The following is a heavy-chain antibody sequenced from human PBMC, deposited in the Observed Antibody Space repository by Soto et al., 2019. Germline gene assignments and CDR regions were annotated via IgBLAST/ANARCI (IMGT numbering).Heavy chain of an antibody. V-gene: IGHV3-9*01. D-gene: IGHD2-15*01. J-gene: IGHJ6*03. CDR3: AKESMTRLPKYYYYYYYMDV. CDR2: ISWNSGSI. Sequence: SLRLSCAASGFTFDDYAMHWVRQAPGKGLEWVSGISWNSGSIGYADSVKGRFTISRDNAKNSLYLQMNSLRAEDTALYYCAKESMTRLPKYYYYYYYMDVWGKGTTVTVSS. CDR1: GFTFDDYA.